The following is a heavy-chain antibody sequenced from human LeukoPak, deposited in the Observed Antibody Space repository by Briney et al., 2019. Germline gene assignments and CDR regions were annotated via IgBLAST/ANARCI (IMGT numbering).Heavy chain of an antibody. V-gene: IGHV4-59*08. Sequence: SETLSLTCTVSGGSISSYYWSWIRQPPGKGLEWIGYIYYSGSTNYNPSLKSRVTISVDTSKNQFSLKLSSVTAADTAVYYCASHSITKPRATRTWFDPWAREPWSPSPQ. CDR3: ASHSITKPRATRTWFDP. CDR2: IYYSGST. CDR1: GGSISSYY. D-gene: IGHD3-10*01. J-gene: IGHJ5*02.